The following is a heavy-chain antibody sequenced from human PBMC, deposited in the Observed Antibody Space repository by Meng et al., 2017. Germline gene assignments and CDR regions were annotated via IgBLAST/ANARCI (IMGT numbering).Heavy chain of an antibody. J-gene: IGHJ6*02. CDR2: ISSSGSTI. D-gene: IGHD3-9*01. CDR3: AGGDPSRFDWLLLESYYYGMDV. V-gene: IGHV3-11*04. CDR1: GFTFSDYY. Sequence: GESLKISCAASGFTFSDYYISWIRQAPGKGLEWVSYISSSGSTIYYADSVKGRFTISRDNAKNSLYLQMNSLRAEDTAVYYCAGGDPSRFDWLLLESYYYGMDVWGQGTTVTVSS.